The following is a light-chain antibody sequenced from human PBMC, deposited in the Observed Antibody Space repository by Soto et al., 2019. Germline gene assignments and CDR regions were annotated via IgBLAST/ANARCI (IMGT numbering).Light chain of an antibody. Sequence: QSALTQPPSASGTPGQRVTVSCSGSNSNIGRNTVNWYQHLPGTAPKLLIYTNDQRPSGVPDRFSGSKPGTSASLAISGLQSEDEADYYCAAWDDSLNAFYVFGTGTNVTVL. CDR2: TND. V-gene: IGLV1-44*01. CDR1: NSNIGRNT. J-gene: IGLJ1*01. CDR3: AAWDDSLNAFYV.